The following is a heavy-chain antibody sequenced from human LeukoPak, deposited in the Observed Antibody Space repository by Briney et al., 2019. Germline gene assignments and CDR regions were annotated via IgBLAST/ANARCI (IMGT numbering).Heavy chain of an antibody. Sequence: GASVKISCKASGGTFSSYAISWVRQAPGQGLEWMGGIIPIFGTANYAQKFQGRVTITADESTSTAYMELSSLRSEDTAVYYCARGGGLVVPAAIYDWFDPWGQGTLVTVSS. CDR1: GGTFSSYA. J-gene: IGHJ5*02. D-gene: IGHD2-2*01. CDR2: IIPIFGTA. V-gene: IGHV1-69*13. CDR3: ARGGGLVVPAAIYDWFDP.